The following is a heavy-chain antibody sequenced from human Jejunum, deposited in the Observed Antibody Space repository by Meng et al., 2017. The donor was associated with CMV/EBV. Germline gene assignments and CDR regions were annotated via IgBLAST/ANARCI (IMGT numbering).Heavy chain of an antibody. CDR2: IKSKTDGGTT. J-gene: IGHJ4*02. D-gene: IGHD6-19*01. CDR3: TPMVSSGWYGPFDY. CDR1: GFPFPNAW. V-gene: IGHV3-15*01. Sequence: GFPFPNAWMSWVRQAPGKGLEWVGRIKSKTDGGTTDYAAPVKGRFTISRDDSKNTLYLQMNSLRTEDTAVYYCTPMVSSGWYGPFDYWGQGTLVTVSS.